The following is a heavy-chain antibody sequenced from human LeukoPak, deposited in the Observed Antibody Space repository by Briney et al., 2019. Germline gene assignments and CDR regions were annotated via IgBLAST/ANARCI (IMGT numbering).Heavy chain of an antibody. J-gene: IGHJ4*02. CDR2: TYYRSKWYT. V-gene: IGHV6-1*01. D-gene: IGHD6-19*01. Sequence: SQTPSLPFDISGESVSSKNGAWNWIRQSPSRGLEWLGRTYYRSKWYTDYAVSMNGRITISPDTSKNRFSLQLNSVTPDDTAVYYCARDVGTSGWHTFDYWGQGTLVTVSS. CDR3: ARDVGTSGWHTFDY. CDR1: GESVSSKNGA.